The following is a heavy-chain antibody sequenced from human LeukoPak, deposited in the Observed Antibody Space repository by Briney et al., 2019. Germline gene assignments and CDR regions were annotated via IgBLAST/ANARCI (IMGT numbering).Heavy chain of an antibody. CDR3: TTDSARGAWAAAGRNWFDP. J-gene: IGHJ5*02. Sequence: VGSLRLSCAASGFTFSNAWMSWVRQAPGKGLEWVGRIKNKTDGGTTDYAAPVKGSFTISRDDSKNTLYLQMNSLKTEDTAVYYCTTDSARGAWAAAGRNWFDPWGQGTLVTVSS. CDR2: IKNKTDGGTT. D-gene: IGHD6-13*01. V-gene: IGHV3-15*01. CDR1: GFTFSNAW.